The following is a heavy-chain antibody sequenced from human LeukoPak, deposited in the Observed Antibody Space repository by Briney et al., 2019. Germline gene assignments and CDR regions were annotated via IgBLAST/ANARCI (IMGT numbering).Heavy chain of an antibody. J-gene: IGHJ4*02. CDR2: ISGSGGST. Sequence: GGSLILSCAASGFTFSSYAMSWVRQAPGKGLEWVSAISGSGGSTYYADSVKGRFTISRDNSKNTLYLQMNSLRAEDTAVYYCAKDIRFYGGLKSERLVRHYFDYWGQGTLVTVSS. D-gene: IGHD4-23*01. CDR3: AKDIRFYGGLKSERLVRHYFDY. V-gene: IGHV3-23*01. CDR1: GFTFSSYA.